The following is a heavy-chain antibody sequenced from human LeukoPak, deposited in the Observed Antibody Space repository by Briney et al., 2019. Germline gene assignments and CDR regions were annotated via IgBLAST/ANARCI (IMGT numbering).Heavy chain of an antibody. CDR3: ARDRGPYSGYDSYYFDY. CDR2: IYYSGST. J-gene: IGHJ4*02. Sequence: PSQTLSLTCTVSGGSISSGGYYWSWIRQHPGKGPEWIGYIYYSGSTYYNPSLKSRVTISVDTSKNQFSLKLSSVTAADTAVYYCARDRGPYSGYDSYYFDYWGQGTLVTVSS. CDR1: GGSISSGGYY. D-gene: IGHD5-12*01. V-gene: IGHV4-31*03.